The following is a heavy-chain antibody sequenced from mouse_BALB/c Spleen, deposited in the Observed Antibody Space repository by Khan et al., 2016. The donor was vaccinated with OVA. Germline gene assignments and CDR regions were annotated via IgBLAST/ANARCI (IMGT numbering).Heavy chain of an antibody. Sequence: QVQLKESGPGLVAPSQSLSITCTISGFSLTNYGVHWVRQPPGKGLEWLVVIWSDGTTTYDSALKSRLTISKDNSKSQVFLKMDSLQTDETAMDYCARQTYHHYYLMDYWGQGTSVTVSS. V-gene: IGHV2-6-1*01. J-gene: IGHJ4*01. CDR3: ARQTYHHYYLMDY. CDR1: GFSLTNYG. D-gene: IGHD2-10*01. CDR2: IWSDGTT.